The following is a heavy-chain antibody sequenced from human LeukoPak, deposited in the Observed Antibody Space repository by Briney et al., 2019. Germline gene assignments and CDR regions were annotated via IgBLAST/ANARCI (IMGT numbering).Heavy chain of an antibody. CDR2: ISDTATRT. CDR3: AQNGGGSGTYYPY. Sequence: GGSLRLSCAASGFTFSSYGMTWVRQAPGKRLEWVSTISDTATRTYYADSVKGRFTISRDNSRNTLSLQMNSLRDEDSAMYYCAQNGGGSGTYYPYWGLGTLVTVSS. CDR1: GFTFSSYG. V-gene: IGHV3-23*01. D-gene: IGHD3-10*01. J-gene: IGHJ4*02.